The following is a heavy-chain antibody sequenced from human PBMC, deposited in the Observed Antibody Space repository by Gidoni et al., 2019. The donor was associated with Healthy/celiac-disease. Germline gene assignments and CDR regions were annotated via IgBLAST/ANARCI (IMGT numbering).Heavy chain of an antibody. V-gene: IGHV1-8*01. CDR3: ARGAGGITD. CDR1: GSTFTSSD. CDR2: MKPNSGNP. J-gene: IGHJ4*02. Sequence: QVQLVQSGAEVKKPGASVTVTCKASGSTFTSSDINWVRQATGKGLEWMGWMKPNSGNPGYAQKFQGRVTMTRNTSISTAYMELSSLRSEDTAVYYCARGAGGITDWGQGTLVTVSS. D-gene: IGHD3-3*01.